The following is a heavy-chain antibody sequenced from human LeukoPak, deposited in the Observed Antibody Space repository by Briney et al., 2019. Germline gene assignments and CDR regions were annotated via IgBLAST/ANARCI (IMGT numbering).Heavy chain of an antibody. Sequence: SETLSLTCGVSGGSVSSTNWWTWIRRPPGKGLEWIGEVHLDGRTNFNPSLKSRLTMSVDLSENHVSLKLTSVTAADTAVYYCAREGGFYRPLHYSGQGTLVTVSS. J-gene: IGHJ4*02. CDR3: AREGGFYRPLHY. CDR2: VHLDGRT. V-gene: IGHV4-4*02. D-gene: IGHD6-25*01. CDR1: GGSVSSTNW.